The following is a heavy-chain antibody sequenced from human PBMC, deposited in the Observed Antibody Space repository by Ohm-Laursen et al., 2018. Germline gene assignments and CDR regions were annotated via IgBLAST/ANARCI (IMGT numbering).Heavy chain of an antibody. CDR1: GFTFSTYG. J-gene: IGHJ4*02. Sequence: SLRLSCAASGFTFSTYGMHWVRQAPGKGLEWVAVISYDGSNKYYADSVKGRFTISRDNSKNTLYLQMNSLRAEDTAVYYCAKDRSITIFGVVWYYFDYWGQGTLVTVSS. CDR3: AKDRSITIFGVVWYYFDY. CDR2: ISYDGSNK. D-gene: IGHD3-3*01. V-gene: IGHV3-30*18.